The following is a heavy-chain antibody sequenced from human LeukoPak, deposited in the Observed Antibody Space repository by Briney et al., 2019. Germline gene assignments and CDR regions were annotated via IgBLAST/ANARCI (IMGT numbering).Heavy chain of an antibody. D-gene: IGHD4-17*01. J-gene: IGHJ6*02. CDR2: IKHDGSST. V-gene: IGHV3-74*01. CDR1: GFTFSSYW. Sequence: GGSLRLSCAASGFTFSSYWMHWVRQAPGKGLVWVSRIKHDGSSTSYADSVKGRFTISRDNAKSALYLQMNSLRVEDTAVYYCASTMVTSMDVWGQGTTVTISS. CDR3: ASTMVTSMDV.